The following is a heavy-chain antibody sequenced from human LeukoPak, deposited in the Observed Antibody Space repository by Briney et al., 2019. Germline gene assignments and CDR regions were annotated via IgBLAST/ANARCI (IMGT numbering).Heavy chain of an antibody. V-gene: IGHV3-43D*03. J-gene: IGHJ4*02. Sequence: GGSLRLSCAASGFTFDYYAMHWVRQAPGKGLEWVSLISWDGGSTYYADSVKGRFTISRDNSKNSLYLQMNSLRAEDTALYYCAKSYSSSWYAQWGYFDYWGQGTLVTVSS. CDR1: GFTFDYYA. D-gene: IGHD6-13*01. CDR3: AKSYSSSWYAQWGYFDY. CDR2: ISWDGGST.